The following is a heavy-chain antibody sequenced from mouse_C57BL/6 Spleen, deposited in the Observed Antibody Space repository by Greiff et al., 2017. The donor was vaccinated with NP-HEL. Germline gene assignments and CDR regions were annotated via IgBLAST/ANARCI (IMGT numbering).Heavy chain of an antibody. J-gene: IGHJ4*01. D-gene: IGHD1-1*01. V-gene: IGHV3-6*01. CDR2: ISYDGSN. CDR3: AGFNTTGAYAMDY. Sequence: VQLQQSGPGLVKPSQSLSLTCSVTGYSITSVYYWNWIRQFPGNKLEWIGYISYDGSNNYNPSLKNRISITRDTSKNQFFLKLNSVTTEDTATYYCAGFNTTGAYAMDYWGQGTSVTVSS. CDR1: GYSITSVYY.